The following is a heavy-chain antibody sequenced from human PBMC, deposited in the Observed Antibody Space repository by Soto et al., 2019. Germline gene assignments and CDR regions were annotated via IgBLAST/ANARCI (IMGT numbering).Heavy chain of an antibody. D-gene: IGHD6-6*01. CDR1: GGSISSGGYS. J-gene: IGHJ6*02. V-gene: IGHV4-30-2*01. Sequence: SETLSLTCAVSGGSISSGGYSWSWIRQPPGKGLEWIGYIYHSGSTYYNPSLKSRVTISVDRSKNQFSLKLSSVTAADTAVYYCARDKGIAARGGRYYYYGMDVWGQGTTVTVSS. CDR2: IYHSGST. CDR3: ARDKGIAARGGRYYYYGMDV.